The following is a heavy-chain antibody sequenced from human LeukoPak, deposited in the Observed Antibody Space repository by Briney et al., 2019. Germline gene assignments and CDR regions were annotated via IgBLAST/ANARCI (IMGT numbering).Heavy chain of an antibody. V-gene: IGHV3-7*01. Sequence: GGSLRLSCAASGFTLSSYWMSWVREAPGKGLEGVANIKQDGSEKYYVDSVKGRFTISRDNAKNSLYLQMNSLRAEDTAVYYCARRITIFGVAYDYWGQGTLVTVSS. J-gene: IGHJ4*02. CDR2: IKQDGSEK. CDR1: GFTLSSYW. CDR3: ARRITIFGVAYDY. D-gene: IGHD3-3*01.